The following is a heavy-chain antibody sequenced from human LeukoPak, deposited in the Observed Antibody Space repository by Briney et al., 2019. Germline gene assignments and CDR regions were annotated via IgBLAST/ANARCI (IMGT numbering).Heavy chain of an antibody. D-gene: IGHD3-16*01. J-gene: IGHJ6*03. V-gene: IGHV5-51*01. CDR2: IYPGDSDT. CDR3: ARHRGELTGFYYMDV. Sequence: GESLKISRKGSGYSFTSYWIGWVRQMPGKGLEWMGIIYPGDSDTRYSPSFQGQVTISADKSISTAYLQWSSLKASDTAMYYCARHRGELTGFYYMDVWGKGTTVTISS. CDR1: GYSFTSYW.